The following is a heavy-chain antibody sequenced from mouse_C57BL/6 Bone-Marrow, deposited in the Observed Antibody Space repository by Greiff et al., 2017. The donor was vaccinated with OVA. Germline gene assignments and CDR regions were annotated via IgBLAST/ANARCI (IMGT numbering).Heavy chain of an antibody. J-gene: IGHJ2*01. D-gene: IGHD2-4*01. CDR1: GFTFTDYY. CDR2: IRNKANGYTT. CDR3: ARHYDYRYFDD. Sequence: EVMLVESGGGLVQPGGSLSLSCAASGFTFTDYYMSWVRQPPGKALEWLGFIRNKANGYTTEYSASVKGRFTISRDNSQSILYLQMNALRAEDSATYYCARHYDYRYFDDWGQGTTLTVSS. V-gene: IGHV7-3*01.